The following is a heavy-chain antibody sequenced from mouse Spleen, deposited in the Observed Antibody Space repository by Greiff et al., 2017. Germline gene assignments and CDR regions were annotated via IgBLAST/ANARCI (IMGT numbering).Heavy chain of an antibody. D-gene: IGHD1-1*01. J-gene: IGHJ3*01. CDR2: ISNLAYSI. V-gene: IGHV5-15*01. Sequence: EVKLMESGGGLVKPGGSLKLSCAASGFTFSDYGMAWVRQAPGKGPEWVAFISNLAYSIYYADTVTGRFTISRENAKNTLYLEMSSLRSEDTAMYYCARQGSLYGSGFAYWGQGTLVTVSA. CDR1: GFTFSDYG. CDR3: ARQGSLYGSGFAY.